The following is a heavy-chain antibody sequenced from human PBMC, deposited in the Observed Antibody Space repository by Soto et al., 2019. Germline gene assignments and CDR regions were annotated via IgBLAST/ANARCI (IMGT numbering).Heavy chain of an antibody. CDR2: SNYSGST. Sequence: ETLSPTCTVPSGSISSNNWNWVRQPPGKGLEWIGFSNYSGSTHYNPSLKSRVTISLDTSKNHSSPKLSAVTAGETAVNYCARENYHALDSWGPGTLVHVSS. V-gene: IGHV4-59*01. D-gene: IGHD3-10*01. CDR1: SGSISSNN. J-gene: IGHJ4*02. CDR3: ARENYHALDS.